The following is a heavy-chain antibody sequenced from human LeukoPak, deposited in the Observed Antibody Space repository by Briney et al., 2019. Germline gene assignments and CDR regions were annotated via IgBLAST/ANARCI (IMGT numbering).Heavy chain of an antibody. V-gene: IGHV3-7*01. J-gene: IGHJ4*02. D-gene: IGHD2-2*01. CDR1: GFTFSSYW. CDR2: IKQDGGEK. Sequence: GGSLRLSCAASGFTFSSYWMSWVRQAPGKGLEWVANIKQDGGEKYYVDSVKGRFTISRDNAKNSLYLQMNSLRAEDTAVYYCARDMEKKVPAALLDYWGQGTLVTVSS. CDR3: ARDMEKKVPAALLDY.